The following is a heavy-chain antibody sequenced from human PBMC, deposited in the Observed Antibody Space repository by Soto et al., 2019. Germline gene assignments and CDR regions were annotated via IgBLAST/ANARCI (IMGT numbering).Heavy chain of an antibody. CDR3: ARGGGIGTVDY. CDR1: GFTFRTYW. D-gene: IGHD2-8*02. J-gene: IGHJ4*02. V-gene: IGHV3-7*05. Sequence: EGHLVETGGALAQPGGSLRLSCAASGFTFRTYWMSWVRQAPGKGLEWVANINEDGSETYYVDSVKRRFTMSRDNAKNSLFLQMNSLRAEDTALYYCARGGGIGTVDYWGQGALVTVSS. CDR2: INEDGSET.